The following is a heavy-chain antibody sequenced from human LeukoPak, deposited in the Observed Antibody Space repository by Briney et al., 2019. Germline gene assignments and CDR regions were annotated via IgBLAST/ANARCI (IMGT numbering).Heavy chain of an antibody. CDR2: IIPIFGSA. V-gene: IGHV1-69*01. CDR1: GGTFSSYT. CDR3: ARGGYSSSWTFDY. J-gene: IGHJ4*02. Sequence: GSSVKVSCKASGGTFSSYTITWVRQAPGQGLEWMGGIIPIFGSANYAQTFQGRVTITADESTSTAYMELSGLRSEDTAVYYCARGGYSSSWTFDYWGQGTLVTVSS. D-gene: IGHD6-13*01.